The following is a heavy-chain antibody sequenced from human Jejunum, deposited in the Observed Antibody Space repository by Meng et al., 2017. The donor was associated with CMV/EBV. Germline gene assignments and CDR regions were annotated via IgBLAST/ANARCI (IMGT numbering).Heavy chain of an antibody. CDR1: GGSISGYY. J-gene: IGHJ2*01. Sequence: CSVSGGSISGYYWSWTRQPPGKELEWIGYIYYSRITNYNPSLKSRVTLSVDTSKNQFSLKLSSVTAADTAVYYCTSHHDGRRYFDLWGRGTLVTVSS. D-gene: IGHD4-23*01. CDR3: TSHHDGRRYFDL. V-gene: IGHV4-59*01. CDR2: IYYSRIT.